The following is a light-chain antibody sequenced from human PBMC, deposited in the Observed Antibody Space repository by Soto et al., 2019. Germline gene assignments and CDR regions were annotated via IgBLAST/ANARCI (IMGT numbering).Light chain of an antibody. V-gene: IGLV2-14*03. CDR1: SSDVGAFNY. J-gene: IGLJ1*01. CDR3: ASYTTISTYV. Sequence: QSVLTQPASVSGSPGQSIAISCTGTSSDVGAFNYVSWYQQHPGKAPKFMIFDVSSRPSGVSDRFSGSKSGNTASLTISGLQTVVEADYYSASYTTISTYVFGTGTKVPVL. CDR2: DVS.